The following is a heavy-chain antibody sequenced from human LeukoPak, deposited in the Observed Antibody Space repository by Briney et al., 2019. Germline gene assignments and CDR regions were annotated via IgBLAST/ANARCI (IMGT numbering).Heavy chain of an antibody. Sequence: GGSLRLSCAASGFTFSSYDMHWVRQAIGKGQEWVSSIGTAGDTYYSGSVKGRFTISRENAKNSLYLQMNSLRAGDTAVYYCARVLGSGTYGLDVWGQGTTVTVSS. CDR1: GFTFSSYD. D-gene: IGHD3-10*01. V-gene: IGHV3-13*04. CDR2: IGTAGDT. CDR3: ARVLGSGTYGLDV. J-gene: IGHJ6*02.